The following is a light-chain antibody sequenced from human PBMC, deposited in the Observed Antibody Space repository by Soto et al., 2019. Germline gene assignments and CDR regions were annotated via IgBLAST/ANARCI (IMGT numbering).Light chain of an antibody. J-gene: IGKJ1*01. V-gene: IGKV3-15*01. CDR2: GAF. Sequence: EIVMTQSPATLSVSPGERATLSCRASQSVSSNLAWYQQKPGQAPRLLIYGAFTRATDIPARFSGSGSGTEFTPTISSLQSADFAVYYCQQHNNWPPWTFGQGTKVESK. CDR3: QQHNNWPPWT. CDR1: QSVSSN.